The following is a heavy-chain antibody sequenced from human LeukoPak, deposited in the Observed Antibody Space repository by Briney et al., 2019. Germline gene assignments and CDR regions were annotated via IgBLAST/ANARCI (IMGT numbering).Heavy chain of an antibody. J-gene: IGHJ5*02. D-gene: IGHD2-2*01. CDR1: GDSVSSKTAA. V-gene: IGHV6-1*01. Sequence: SQTLSLTCAISGDSVSSKTAAWNWIRQSPSRGLEWLGRTYYRSKWYNDYAVSVKSRITINPDTSKNQFSLQLNSVTPEDTAVYYCARAIVVVPAATNWFDPWGQGTLVTVSS. CDR2: TYYRSKWYN. CDR3: ARAIVVVPAATNWFDP.